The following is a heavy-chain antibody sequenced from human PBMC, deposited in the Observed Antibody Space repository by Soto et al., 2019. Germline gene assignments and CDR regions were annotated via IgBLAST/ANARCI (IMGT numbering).Heavy chain of an antibody. Sequence: ASVKVSCKASGYTFTSYYMHWVRQAPGQGLEWMGIINPSGGSTSYAQKFQGRVTMTRDTSTSTVYMELSSLRSEDTAVYYCARKTYNCPFGFSCENYYYGMDVWGQGTTVTVSS. CDR1: GYTFTSYY. CDR3: ARKTYNCPFGFSCENYYYGMDV. V-gene: IGHV1-46*01. D-gene: IGHD1-20*01. CDR2: INPSGGST. J-gene: IGHJ6*02.